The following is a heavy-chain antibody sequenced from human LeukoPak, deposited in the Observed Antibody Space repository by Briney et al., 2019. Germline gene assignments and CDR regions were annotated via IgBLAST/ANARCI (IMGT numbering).Heavy chain of an antibody. CDR3: ARERRYGDYVPYYMDV. Sequence: SVKVSCKAAGGTFSSYAISWVRQAPGQGLEWMGRIIPIFGTANYAQKFQGRVTITTDESTSTAYMELSSLRSEDTAVYYCARERRYGDYVPYYMDVWGKGTTVTVSS. D-gene: IGHD4-17*01. CDR2: IIPIFGTA. J-gene: IGHJ6*03. V-gene: IGHV1-69*05. CDR1: GGTFSSYA.